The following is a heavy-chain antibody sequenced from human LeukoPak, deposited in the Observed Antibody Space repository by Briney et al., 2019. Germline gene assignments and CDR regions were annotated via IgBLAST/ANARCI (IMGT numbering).Heavy chain of an antibody. CDR2: IYTSGGT. D-gene: IGHD3-3*01. Sequence: ASQTLSLTCTVSGGSISSGSYYWSWIRQPAGKGLEWIGRIYTSGGTNYNPSLKSRVTISVDTSKNQFSLKLSSVTAADTAVYYCARSPYDFWSGKYYYYYMDVWGKGTTVTVSS. CDR1: GGSISSGSYY. V-gene: IGHV4-61*02. J-gene: IGHJ6*03. CDR3: ARSPYDFWSGKYYYYYMDV.